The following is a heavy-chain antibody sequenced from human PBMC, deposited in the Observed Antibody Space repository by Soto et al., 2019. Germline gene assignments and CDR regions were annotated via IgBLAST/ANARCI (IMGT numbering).Heavy chain of an antibody. D-gene: IGHD2-15*01. Sequence: SETLSLTCAVYGGSFSGYYWSWIRQPPGKGLEWIGEINHSGSTNYNPSLKSRVTISVGTSKNQFSLKLSSVTAADTAVYYCARGGGYCSGGSCYPTGSFDYWGQGTLVTVSS. CDR2: INHSGST. CDR1: GGSFSGYY. CDR3: ARGGGYCSGGSCYPTGSFDY. J-gene: IGHJ4*02. V-gene: IGHV4-34*01.